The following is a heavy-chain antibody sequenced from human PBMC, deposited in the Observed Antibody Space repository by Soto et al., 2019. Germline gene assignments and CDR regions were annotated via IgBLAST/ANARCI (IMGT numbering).Heavy chain of an antibody. CDR3: AAGGRPRLRFFPNYGMDV. Sequence: GASVKVSCKASGFTFTSSAVQWVRQARGQRLEWIGWIVVGSGNTNYAQKFQERVTITRDMSTSTAYMELSSLRSEDTAVYYCAAGGRPRLRFFPNYGMDVWGQGTTVTVSS. D-gene: IGHD3-3*01. V-gene: IGHV1-58*01. J-gene: IGHJ6*02. CDR2: IVVGSGNT. CDR1: GFTFTSSA.